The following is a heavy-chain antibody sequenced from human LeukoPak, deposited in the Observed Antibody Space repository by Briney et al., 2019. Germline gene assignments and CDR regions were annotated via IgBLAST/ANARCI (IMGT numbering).Heavy chain of an antibody. Sequence: GGSLRLSCAASGFTFSSYGMHWVRQAPGKGLEGVAFIRYDGSNKYYADSVKGRFTISRDNSKNTLYLQMNSLRAEDTAVYYCAKDKGYDSSGVDYWGQGTLVTVSS. J-gene: IGHJ4*02. CDR1: GFTFSSYG. V-gene: IGHV3-30*02. CDR2: IRYDGSNK. CDR3: AKDKGYDSSGVDY. D-gene: IGHD3-22*01.